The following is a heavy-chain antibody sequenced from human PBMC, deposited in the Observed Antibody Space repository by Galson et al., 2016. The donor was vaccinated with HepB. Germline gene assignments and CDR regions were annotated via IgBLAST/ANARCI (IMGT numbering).Heavy chain of an antibody. CDR2: IRGSGDDT. J-gene: IGHJ4*02. V-gene: IGHV3-23*01. D-gene: IGHD4-17*01. Sequence: SLRLSCAVSGFSFKYYAMSWVRQAPGKGLEWVSAIRGSGDDTYYSDSVNGRFTISRDNSKNTLDLQMTSLRAADTALYYCARDRQNLRVLDYWGQGTLVTVSS. CDR1: GFSFKYYA. CDR3: ARDRQNLRVLDY.